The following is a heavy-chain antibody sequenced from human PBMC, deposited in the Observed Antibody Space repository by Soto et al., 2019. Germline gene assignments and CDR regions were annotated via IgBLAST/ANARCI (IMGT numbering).Heavy chain of an antibody. CDR3: SVTGVSEVDY. J-gene: IGHJ4*02. CDR1: GDTFSGFY. D-gene: IGHD2-8*01. V-gene: IGHV1-2*02. Sequence: QVQLVQSGAEVKKPGASVKVSCRTSGDTFSGFYIHWVRPAPGQGLESMGWIYPDSGGTDYAQKFQGRVTMTRDTSISTAYMELRRLRSDDTAVYYCSVTGVSEVDYWGQGTLVTVSS. CDR2: IYPDSGGT.